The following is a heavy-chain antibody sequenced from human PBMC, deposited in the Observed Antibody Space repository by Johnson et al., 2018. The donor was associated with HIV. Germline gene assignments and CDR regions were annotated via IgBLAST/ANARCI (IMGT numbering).Heavy chain of an antibody. V-gene: IGHV3-7*01. CDR1: GFTFSSYW. Sequence: VQLVESGGGLVQPGGSLRLSCAASGFTFSSYWMSWVRQAPGKGLEWVANIKQDGSEKYYVDSVKGRFTISRDNSKNTLSLHMNSLRAEDTAVFYCARTPRPYYYDSSDGAFDIWGQGTMVTVSS. D-gene: IGHD3-22*01. J-gene: IGHJ3*02. CDR3: ARTPRPYYYDSSDGAFDI. CDR2: IKQDGSEK.